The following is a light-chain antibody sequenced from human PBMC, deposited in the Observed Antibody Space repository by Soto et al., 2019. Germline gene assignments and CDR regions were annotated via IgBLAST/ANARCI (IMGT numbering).Light chain of an antibody. J-gene: IGKJ3*01. Sequence: DIQMTQSPYTLSASVGDRVTITCRASQSINSWLAWYQQKPGKAPRLLIYRASSLEGGVPSRFSSSGSGAEFTLTISSLQPDDFATYYCQHYDSYSGTFGPGTNVDIK. CDR3: QHYDSYSGT. V-gene: IGKV1-5*03. CDR1: QSINSW. CDR2: RAS.